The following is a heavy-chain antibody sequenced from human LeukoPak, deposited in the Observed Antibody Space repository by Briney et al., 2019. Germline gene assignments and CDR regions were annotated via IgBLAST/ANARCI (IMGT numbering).Heavy chain of an antibody. J-gene: IGHJ4*02. V-gene: IGHV1-18*01. CDR2: ISAYNGNT. D-gene: IGHD1-7*01. Sequence: ASVKVSCKASGGTFSSYAISWVRQAPGQGLEWMGWISAYNGNTNYAQKLQGRVTMTTDTSTSTAYMELRSLRSDDTAVYYCATDQGGNWNYGGYWGQGTLVTVSS. CDR1: GGTFSSYA. CDR3: ATDQGGNWNYGGY.